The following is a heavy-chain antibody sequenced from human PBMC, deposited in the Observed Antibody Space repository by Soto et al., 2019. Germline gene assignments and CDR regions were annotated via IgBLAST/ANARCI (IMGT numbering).Heavy chain of an antibody. CDR1: GGSISSYY. D-gene: IGHD6-19*01. CDR3: ARQDYSSGYDY. J-gene: IGHJ4*02. CDR2: IYYSRST. V-gene: IGHV4-59*08. Sequence: SETLSLTCTVSGGSISSYYWSWIRQPPGKGLEWIGYIYYSRSTNYNPSLKSRVTISVDTSKNQFSLKLSSVTAADTAVYYCARQDYSSGYDYWGQGTLVTVSS.